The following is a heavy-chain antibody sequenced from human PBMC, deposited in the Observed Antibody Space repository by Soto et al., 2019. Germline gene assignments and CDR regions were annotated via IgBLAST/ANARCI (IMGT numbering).Heavy chain of an antibody. V-gene: IGHV4-59*01. D-gene: IGHD3-22*01. CDR2: IYSSGNT. Sequence: PSETLSLTCTVSGGSISSYYWSWIRQSPGKGLEWIGYIYSSGNTNYNPSLKSRVTISVDTSKNQFSLKLSSVSAADTAVYYCARSGDSSGYYYVFDSWGQGTLVTVST. J-gene: IGHJ4*02. CDR1: GGSISSYY. CDR3: ARSGDSSGYYYVFDS.